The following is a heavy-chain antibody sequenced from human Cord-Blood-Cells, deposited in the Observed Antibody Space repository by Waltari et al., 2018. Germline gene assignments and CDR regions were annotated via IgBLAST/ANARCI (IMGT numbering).Heavy chain of an antibody. CDR2: IKQDGSEK. CDR1: GFTFSSSG. J-gene: IGHJ4*02. V-gene: IGHV3-7*01. CDR3: ARENDFWSGYYVDY. D-gene: IGHD3-3*01. Sequence: EVQLVESGGGLVQPGGSLRLSCAASGFTFSSSGMSWVRQPPGKGLEWVANIKQDGSEKYYVDSVKGRFTISRDNAKNSLYLQMNSLRAEDTAVYYCARENDFWSGYYVDYWGQGTLVTVSS.